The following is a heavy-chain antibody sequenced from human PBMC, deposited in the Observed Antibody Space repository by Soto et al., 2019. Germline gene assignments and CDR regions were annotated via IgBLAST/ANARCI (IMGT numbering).Heavy chain of an antibody. CDR3: ASALGYCSGGSCYENFDY. CDR1: GFTFSSYA. V-gene: IGHV3-23*01. CDR2: ISGSGGST. J-gene: IGHJ4*02. D-gene: IGHD2-15*01. Sequence: GSLRLSCAASGFTFSSYAMSWVRQAPGKGLEWVSAISGSGGSTYYADSVKGRFTISRDNSKNTLYLQMNSLRAEDTAVYYCASALGYCSGGSCYENFDYWGQGTLVTVSS.